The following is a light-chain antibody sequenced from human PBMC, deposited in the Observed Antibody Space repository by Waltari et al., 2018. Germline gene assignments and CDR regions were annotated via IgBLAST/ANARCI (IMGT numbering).Light chain of an antibody. J-gene: IGLJ1*01. Sequence: QSVLTQPPSASGTPGQRVTISCSGSSSNIGSNTVNWYQQLPGTAPQLLIYSNNQRPAGCPDRCSGSKSGTSASLASSGLQSEDEADYYCAAWDDSLNGPGNVFGTGTKVTVL. CDR3: AAWDDSLNGPGNV. CDR2: SNN. V-gene: IGLV1-44*01. CDR1: SSNIGSNT.